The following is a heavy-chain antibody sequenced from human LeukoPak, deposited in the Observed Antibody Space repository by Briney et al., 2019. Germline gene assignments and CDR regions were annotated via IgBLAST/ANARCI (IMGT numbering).Heavy chain of an antibody. CDR1: GFTFSSYS. Sequence: GGSLRLSCAASGFTFSSYSMNWVRQAPGEGLEWVSSISSSSSYIYYADSVKGRFTISRDNAKNSLYLQVNSLRAEDTAVYYCARVPLRYFDPHAFDIWGQGTMVTVSS. D-gene: IGHD3-9*01. J-gene: IGHJ3*02. CDR3: ARVPLRYFDPHAFDI. V-gene: IGHV3-21*01. CDR2: ISSSSSYI.